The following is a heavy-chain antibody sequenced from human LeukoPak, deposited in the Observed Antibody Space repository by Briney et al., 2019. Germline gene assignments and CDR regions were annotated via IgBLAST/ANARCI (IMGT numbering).Heavy chain of an antibody. CDR2: INWDGSSI. V-gene: IGHV3-74*01. Sequence: PGGSLRLSCAASGFTFSGFYMHWIRQAPGQGLVWVSHINWDGSSITYADSVKGRFTISRDNAKNTLYLQMDSLRAEDTAVYYCSRGGYSHAFDVWGQGTMVTVSS. D-gene: IGHD2-15*01. CDR1: GFTFSGFY. J-gene: IGHJ3*01. CDR3: SRGGYSHAFDV.